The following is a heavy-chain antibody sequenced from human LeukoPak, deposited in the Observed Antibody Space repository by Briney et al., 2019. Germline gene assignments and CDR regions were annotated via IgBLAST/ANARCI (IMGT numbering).Heavy chain of an antibody. J-gene: IGHJ4*02. V-gene: IGHV4-4*07. Sequence: SETLSLTCTVSGGSISSYYWSWIRQPAGKGLEWIGRIYTSGSTNYNPSLKSRVTMSVDTSKNQFSLKLSSVTAADTAVYYCARTYDSSGYYYFDYWGQGTLVTVSS. CDR3: ARTYDSSGYYYFDY. CDR2: IYTSGST. D-gene: IGHD3-22*01. CDR1: GGSISSYY.